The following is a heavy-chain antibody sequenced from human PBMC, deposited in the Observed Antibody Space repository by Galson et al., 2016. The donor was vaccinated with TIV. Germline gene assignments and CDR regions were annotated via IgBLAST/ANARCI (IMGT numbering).Heavy chain of an antibody. CDR2: IIPLLGIG. Sequence: SVKVSCKASGGTLSRFTVSWVRQAPGQGLEWMGRIIPLLGIGNHAQKFQNRVAITADRSTSAAYMELSILNSEDTAVYYCAIYDSSGYFSAEFFQQWGQGTLLIVSS. D-gene: IGHD3-22*01. J-gene: IGHJ1*01. CDR1: GGTLSRFT. CDR3: AIYDSSGYFSAEFFQQ. V-gene: IGHV1-69*02.